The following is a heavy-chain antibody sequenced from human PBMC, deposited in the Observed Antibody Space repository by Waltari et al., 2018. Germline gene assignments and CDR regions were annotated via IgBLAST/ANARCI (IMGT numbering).Heavy chain of an antibody. Sequence: QVQLQQWGARLLKPSETLSLTCAVYGGSFSAYYWSWIRQPPGKGLEWIGEINHRGRTTYNPSLKSRVTISVDTSKNQFSLKLSSVTAADTAVYYCARGLTYCTSTTCYDNWFDPWGQGTLVTVSS. D-gene: IGHD2-2*01. CDR1: GGSFSAYY. CDR2: INHRGRT. J-gene: IGHJ5*02. V-gene: IGHV4-34*01. CDR3: ARGLTYCTSTTCYDNWFDP.